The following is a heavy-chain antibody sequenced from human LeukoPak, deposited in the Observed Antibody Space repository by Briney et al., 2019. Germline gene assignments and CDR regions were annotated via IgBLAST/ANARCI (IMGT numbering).Heavy chain of an antibody. Sequence: GGSLRLSCAAPGFTFSSYAMNWVRQAPGKGLEWVSGSGSGGSTYYADSVKGRFTISRDNSKNTMYLQMNSLRAEDTAIYYCAKDFSSRATILVDYWGQGTLVTVSS. D-gene: IGHD5-24*01. CDR1: GFTFSSYA. V-gene: IGHV3-23*01. J-gene: IGHJ4*02. CDR2: SGSGGST. CDR3: AKDFSSRATILVDY.